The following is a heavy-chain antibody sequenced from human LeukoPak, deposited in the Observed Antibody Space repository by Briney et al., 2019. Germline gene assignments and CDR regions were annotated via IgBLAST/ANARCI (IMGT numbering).Heavy chain of an antibody. Sequence: PSETLSLTCFVSGGSITSYHWSWIRQPAGKGLEWIGQIHTSGSTNYNPSLKSRVAMSIDTSKRQFSLELSSVTAADTSVYYCAGRAQTTGWSFDYWGQGALVTVSS. V-gene: IGHV4-4*07. D-gene: IGHD6-19*01. J-gene: IGHJ4*02. CDR1: GGSITSYH. CDR3: AGRAQTTGWSFDY. CDR2: IHTSGST.